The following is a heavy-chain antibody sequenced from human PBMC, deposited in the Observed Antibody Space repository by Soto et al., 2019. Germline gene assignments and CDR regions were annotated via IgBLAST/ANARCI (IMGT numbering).Heavy chain of an antibody. CDR1: GDTFSTHW. CDR2: IYLGDSDT. D-gene: IGHD6-6*01. V-gene: IGHV5-51*01. Sequence: GESLKISCKGAGDTFSTHWIGWVRQMPGKGLEWMGIIYLGDSDTRYGPSFQGQVTISVDKSISTAYLQWNSLKASDTAIYYCATGGGVVPSTYYYGMDVWGQGTTVTVSS. J-gene: IGHJ6*02. CDR3: ATGGGVVPSTYYYGMDV.